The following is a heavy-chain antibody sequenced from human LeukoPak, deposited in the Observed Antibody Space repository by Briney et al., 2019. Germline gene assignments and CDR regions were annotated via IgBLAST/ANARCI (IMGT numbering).Heavy chain of an antibody. J-gene: IGHJ4*02. CDR1: GFTLSSYW. D-gene: IGHD5-18*01. CDR2: IFSST. Sequence: GGSLTLSCAASGFTLSSYWMHWVRQAPGKGLVWVARIFSSTSYADSVKGRFTISRDTAKNTLYLEMDTLRAEDTAIYYCVRGNAGYGNFDYWGQGTQVTVSS. CDR3: VRGNAGYGNFDY. V-gene: IGHV3-74*01.